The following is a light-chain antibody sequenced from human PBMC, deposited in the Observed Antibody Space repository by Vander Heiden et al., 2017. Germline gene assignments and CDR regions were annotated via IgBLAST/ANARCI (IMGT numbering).Light chain of an antibody. V-gene: IGKV1-39*01. CDR1: ERIDHY. J-gene: IGKJ2*01. CDR3: QQSDCAPYN. CDR2: AAS. Sequence: DIQMTQSPPSLSASLGDRVTITCRASERIDHYLNWYRQKPGKGPELLIYAASNLQSWVPSRFSGSGSGTDFTLTIARLRPEDFATYYCQQSDCAPYNFGQGTKVE.